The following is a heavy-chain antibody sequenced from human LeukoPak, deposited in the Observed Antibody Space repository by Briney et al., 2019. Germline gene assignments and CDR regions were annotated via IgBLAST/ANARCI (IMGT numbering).Heavy chain of an antibody. D-gene: IGHD2-15*01. V-gene: IGHV4-34*01. CDR3: ARGGNILVVVAATEPIDY. J-gene: IGHJ4*02. CDR2: INHSGST. Sequence: SETLSLTCAVYGGSFSGYYWSWIHQPPGKGLEWIGEINHSGSTNYNPSLKSRVTISVDTSKNQFSLKLSSVTAADTAVYYCARGGNILVVVAATEPIDYWGQGTLLTVSS. CDR1: GGSFSGYY.